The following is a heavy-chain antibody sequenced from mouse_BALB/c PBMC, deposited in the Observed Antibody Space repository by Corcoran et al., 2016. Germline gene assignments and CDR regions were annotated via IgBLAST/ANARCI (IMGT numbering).Heavy chain of an antibody. J-gene: IGHJ2*01. CDR3: ARGGYDVEYFDY. D-gene: IGHD2-14*01. Sequence: EVQLEQSGAELVKPGASVKLSCTASGFNIKDTYMHWVKQRPEQGLEWIGRIDPANGNTKYDPKLQGKATITADTSSNTAYLQLSSLTSEDTAVYYCARGGYDVEYFDYWGQGTTLTVSS. CDR2: IDPANGNT. V-gene: IGHV14-3*02. CDR1: GFNIKDTY.